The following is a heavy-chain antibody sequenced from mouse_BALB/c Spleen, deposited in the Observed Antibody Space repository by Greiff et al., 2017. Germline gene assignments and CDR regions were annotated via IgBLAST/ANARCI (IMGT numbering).Heavy chain of an antibody. V-gene: IGHV14-3*02. Sequence: EVQRVESGAELVKPGASVKLSCTASGFNIKDTYMHWVKQRPEQGLEWIGRIDPANGNTKYDPKFQGKATITADTSSNTAYLQLSSLTSEDTAVYYCASYDGYYAMDYWGQGTSVTVSS. CDR2: IDPANGNT. CDR3: ASYDGYYAMDY. CDR1: GFNIKDTY. J-gene: IGHJ4*01. D-gene: IGHD2-3*01.